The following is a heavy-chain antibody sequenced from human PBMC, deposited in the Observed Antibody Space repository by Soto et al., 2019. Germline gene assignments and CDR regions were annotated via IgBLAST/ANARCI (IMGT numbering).Heavy chain of an antibody. Sequence: PWGSLRLSCEASGFTFSSYWMSWVRQAPGKGLEWVANIKHDGSDKYYLGSVKGRFTISRDNAKNSLYLQMNSLRDEDTAVYACAREVPAAPSRGPYYYGMDVWGHGTTVTVSS. CDR2: IKHDGSDK. CDR3: AREVPAAPSRGPYYYGMDV. CDR1: GFTFSSYW. J-gene: IGHJ6*02. V-gene: IGHV3-7*01. D-gene: IGHD2-2*01.